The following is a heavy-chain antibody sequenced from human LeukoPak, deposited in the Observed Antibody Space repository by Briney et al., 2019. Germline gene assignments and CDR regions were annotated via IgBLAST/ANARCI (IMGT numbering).Heavy chain of an antibody. Sequence: ASVKVSCKASGYTFTSYGISWVRQAPGQGLEWMGWISTYNGNTNYAQKLQGRVTMTTETSTSTAYMELRSLRSDDTAVYYCARDLGRYCSGGSCYYYYSMDVWGKGTTVTISS. V-gene: IGHV1-18*01. CDR2: ISTYNGNT. CDR1: GYTFTSYG. J-gene: IGHJ6*03. CDR3: ARDLGRYCSGGSCYYYYSMDV. D-gene: IGHD2-15*01.